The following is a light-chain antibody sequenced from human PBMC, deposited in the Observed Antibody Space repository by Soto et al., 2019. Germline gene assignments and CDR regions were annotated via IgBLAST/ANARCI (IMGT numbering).Light chain of an antibody. J-gene: IGKJ2*01. CDR2: GAS. CDR3: QRYGSSPPFT. CDR1: QRLSSSY. Sequence: EIVLTQSPGTLSLSPGERATLSYRASQRLSSSYLAWYQQKPGQAPRLLIYGASSRATGIPDRFSGSGSGTDFTLTISRLEPEDFAVYFCQRYGSSPPFTFGQGTKVEI. V-gene: IGKV3-20*01.